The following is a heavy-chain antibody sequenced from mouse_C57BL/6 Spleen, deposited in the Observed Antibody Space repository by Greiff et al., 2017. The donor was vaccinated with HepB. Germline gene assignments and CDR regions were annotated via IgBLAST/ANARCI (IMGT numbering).Heavy chain of an antibody. CDR2: IDPSDSYT. CDR1: GYTFTSYW. V-gene: IGHV1-50*01. D-gene: IGHD2-1*01. J-gene: IGHJ1*03. CDR3: ARKVYYGNYEGYWYFDV. Sequence: QVQLQHPGAELVKPGASVKLSCKASGYTFTSYWMQWVKQRPGQGLEWIGEIDPSDSYTNYNQKFKGKATLTVDTSSSTAYMQLSSLTSEDSAVYYCARKVYYGNYEGYWYFDVWGTGTTVTVSS.